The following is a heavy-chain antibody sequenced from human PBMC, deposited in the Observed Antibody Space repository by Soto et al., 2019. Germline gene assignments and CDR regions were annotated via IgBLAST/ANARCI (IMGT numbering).Heavy chain of an antibody. CDR1: GYSFTNYG. J-gene: IGHJ6*03. D-gene: IGHD6-19*01. CDR2: ISAYNGNT. V-gene: IGHV1-18*01. CDR3: ARDRGVAPPVAGNTHYYYHMDV. Sequence: QDRLVQSGVEVKKPGASVRVSCKASGYSFTNYGITWVRQAPGQGFEWMGWISAYNGNTNYAQKFQGRVTLTTDASTSTAHLELRSLRSYDTAGYYCARDRGVAPPVAGNTHYYYHMDVWGKGTKVTVSS.